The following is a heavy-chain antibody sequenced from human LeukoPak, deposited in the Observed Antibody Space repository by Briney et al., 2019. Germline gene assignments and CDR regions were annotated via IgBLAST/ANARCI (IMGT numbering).Heavy chain of an antibody. CDR2: ISSSSSYI. V-gene: IGHV3-21*01. CDR3: ARDFRDGYNRPY. Sequence: GGSLRLSCAASGFTFSSYSMNWVRQAPGKGLEWVSSISSSSSYIYYADSVKGRFTISRDNAKNSLYLQMNSLRAEDKAVYYCARDFRDGYNRPYWGQGTLVTVSS. J-gene: IGHJ4*02. CDR1: GFTFSSYS. D-gene: IGHD5-24*01.